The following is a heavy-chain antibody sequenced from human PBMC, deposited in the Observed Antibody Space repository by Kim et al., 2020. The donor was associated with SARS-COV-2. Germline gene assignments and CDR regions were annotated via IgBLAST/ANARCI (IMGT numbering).Heavy chain of an antibody. CDR2: ISWNSGSI. V-gene: IGHV3-9*01. CDR3: AKDLYSGYEYWYFDL. J-gene: IGHJ2*01. D-gene: IGHD5-12*01. CDR1: GFTFDDYA. Sequence: GGSLRLSCAASGFTFDDYAMHWVRQAPGKGLEWVSGISWNSGSIGHADSVKGRFTISRDNAKNSLYLQMNSLRAEDTALYYCAKDLYSGYEYWYFDLWGRGTLVTVSS.